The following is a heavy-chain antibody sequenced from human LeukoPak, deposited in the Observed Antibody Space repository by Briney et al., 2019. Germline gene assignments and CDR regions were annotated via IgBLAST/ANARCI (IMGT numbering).Heavy chain of an antibody. J-gene: IGHJ5*02. CDR3: AIGVYDFWSGYPHNWFDP. V-gene: IGHV5-51*01. D-gene: IGHD3-3*01. Sequence: GESLKISCKGSGYNFITYWIGWVRQMPGKGLEWMGIIYPGDSDTRYSPSFQGQVTISADKSISTAYLQWSSLKASDTAMYYCAIGVYDFWSGYPHNWFDPWGQGNLVTVSS. CDR2: IYPGDSDT. CDR1: GYNFITYW.